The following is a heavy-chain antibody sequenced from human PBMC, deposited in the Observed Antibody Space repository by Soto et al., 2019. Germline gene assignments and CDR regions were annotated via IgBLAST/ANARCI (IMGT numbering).Heavy chain of an antibody. Sequence: SETLSVTCSVAGGSISSYYWSWFRKPPGKGLEWIGYIYYSGSTNYNPSLKSRVTISVDTSKNQFSLKLSSVTAADTAVYYCAREQTTVTTGGFDYWGQGTLVTVS. D-gene: IGHD4-17*01. CDR3: AREQTTVTTGGFDY. CDR1: GGSISSYY. V-gene: IGHV4-59*01. J-gene: IGHJ4*02. CDR2: IYYSGST.